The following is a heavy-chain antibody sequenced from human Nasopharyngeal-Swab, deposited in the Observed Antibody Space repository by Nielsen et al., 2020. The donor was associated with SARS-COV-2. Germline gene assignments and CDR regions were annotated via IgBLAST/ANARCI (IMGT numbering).Heavy chain of an antibody. V-gene: IGHV3-33*01. D-gene: IGHD6-25*01. Sequence: GESLKISCAASGFTFSSYGMHWVRQAPGKRLAWVAVIWYDGSNKYYADSVKGRFTISRDNSKNTLYLQMNSLRAEDTAVYYCAREAAPFLGMDVWGQGTTVTVSS. J-gene: IGHJ6*02. CDR2: IWYDGSNK. CDR3: AREAAPFLGMDV. CDR1: GFTFSSYG.